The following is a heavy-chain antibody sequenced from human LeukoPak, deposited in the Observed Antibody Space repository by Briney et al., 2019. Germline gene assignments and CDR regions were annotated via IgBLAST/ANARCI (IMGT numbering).Heavy chain of an antibody. CDR1: VTFSNAW. CDR3: ASTIGSAGTQY. J-gene: IGHJ4*02. V-gene: IGHV3-74*01. CDR2: INGDGSTI. Sequence: GGSLRLSCAASVTFSNAWMNWVRQAPGKGLVWVSLINGDGSTISYADSVKGRFTISRDNAKNRLYLQMNSLGAEDTAVYYCASTIGSAGTQYWGQGTLVTVSS. D-gene: IGHD6-13*01.